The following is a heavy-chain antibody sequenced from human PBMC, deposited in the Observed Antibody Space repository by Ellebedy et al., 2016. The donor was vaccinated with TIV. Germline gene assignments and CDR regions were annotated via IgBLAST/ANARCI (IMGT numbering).Heavy chain of an antibody. CDR3: ARGYSSSWSSKFDH. J-gene: IGHJ4*02. CDR1: GFTFSAYW. CDR2: IISSSSLT. V-gene: IGHV3-21*05. D-gene: IGHD6-13*01. Sequence: GEPLKISCAASGFTFSAYWMNWVRQVPGKGLDWVSYIISSSSLTYYADSVKGRFTISRDNGKNSLFLQMNSLRPEDTAVYYCARGYSSSWSSKFDHWGQGSLVTVSS.